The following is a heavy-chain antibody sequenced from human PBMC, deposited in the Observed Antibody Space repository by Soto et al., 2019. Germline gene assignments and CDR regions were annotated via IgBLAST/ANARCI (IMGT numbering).Heavy chain of an antibody. V-gene: IGHV4-61*08. D-gene: IGHD3-10*01. J-gene: IGHJ6*02. CDR2: VHHSWGS. CDR1: GGSISSGDYY. CDR3: ARQGFGPLHGLVDV. Sequence: PSETLSLTCTVSGGSISSGDYYWSWFRQSPGKRMEWIGYVHHSWGSSYNPSLQSRVAISLDTSKSQFSLKVTSVTATDTAVYYCARQGFGPLHGLVDVWGQGTTVTVSS.